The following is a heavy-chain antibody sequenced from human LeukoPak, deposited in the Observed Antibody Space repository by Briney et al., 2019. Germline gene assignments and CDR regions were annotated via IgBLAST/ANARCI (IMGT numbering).Heavy chain of an antibody. Sequence: PSENLSLTCTVSDDSISDYYRGWIRQPPGKGLEWIGYIHYSGSTNYNPSLKSRVTISVDTSKNQFSLKLSSVTAADTAVYYCATGEGATAPPYYFDYWGQGTLVTVSS. J-gene: IGHJ4*02. CDR1: DDSISDYY. V-gene: IGHV4-59*01. D-gene: IGHD1-26*01. CDR3: ATGEGATAPPYYFDY. CDR2: IHYSGST.